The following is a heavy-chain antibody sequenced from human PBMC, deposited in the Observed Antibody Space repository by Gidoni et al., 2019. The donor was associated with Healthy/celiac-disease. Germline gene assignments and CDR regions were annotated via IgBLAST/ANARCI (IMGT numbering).Heavy chain of an antibody. J-gene: IGHJ5*02. CDR1: GGSLRSYY. D-gene: IGHD6-19*01. CDR3: ARAAADGSGWYSGWFDP. Sequence: QVQLQDSGPGLVKPSETLSLTCTVSGGSLRSYYWSWIRQPPGKGLEWIGYIYYSGSTNYNPYLKRRVTISVDTSKNQFSLKLSSVTAADTAVYYCARAAADGSGWYSGWFDPWGQGTLVTVSS. V-gene: IGHV4-59*01. CDR2: IYYSGST.